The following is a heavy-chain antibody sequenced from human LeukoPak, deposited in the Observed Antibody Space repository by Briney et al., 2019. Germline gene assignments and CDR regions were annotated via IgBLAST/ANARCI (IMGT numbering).Heavy chain of an antibody. D-gene: IGHD5-18*01. CDR3: ASVRGYSYYFDY. CDR2: IYYSGST. Sequence: SETLSLTCTVSGGPISSYYWSWIRQPPGKGLEWIGYIYYSGSTNYNPSLKSRVTISVDASKNQFSLKLSSVTAADTAVYYCASVRGYSYYFDYWGQGTLVTVSS. V-gene: IGHV4-59*01. CDR1: GGPISSYY. J-gene: IGHJ4*02.